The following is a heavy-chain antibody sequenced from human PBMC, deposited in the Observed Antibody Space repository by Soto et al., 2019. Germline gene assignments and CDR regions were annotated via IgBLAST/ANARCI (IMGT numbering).Heavy chain of an antibody. CDR3: ARGLKVATTHFDY. CDR1: GGSFSGYY. Sequence: QVQLQQWGAGLLKPSETLSLTCAVYGGSFSGYYWSWIRQPPGKGLEWIGEINHSGSTNYNPSLKSRFTISVNTSKNQFSLKLSSGTAAETAVYYCARGLKVATTHFDYWGQGTLVTVSS. D-gene: IGHD5-12*01. CDR2: INHSGST. V-gene: IGHV4-34*01. J-gene: IGHJ4*02.